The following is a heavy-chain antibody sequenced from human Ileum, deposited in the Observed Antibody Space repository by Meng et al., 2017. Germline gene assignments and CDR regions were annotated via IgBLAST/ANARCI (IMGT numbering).Heavy chain of an antibody. CDR3: ASRNYNYDDYFEY. Sequence: VHVVQSGAEVKKPGALVKVSCKPSGYSFTGYYMHWVRQAPGQGLEWMGRINSNSGGTNYAQKFKGRVTLTRDISTVYMELSSLRSDDTAVYYCASRNYNYDDYFEYWGQGTLVTVSS. CDR1: GYSFTGYY. J-gene: IGHJ4*02. V-gene: IGHV1-2*06. CDR2: INSNSGGT. D-gene: IGHD1-7*01.